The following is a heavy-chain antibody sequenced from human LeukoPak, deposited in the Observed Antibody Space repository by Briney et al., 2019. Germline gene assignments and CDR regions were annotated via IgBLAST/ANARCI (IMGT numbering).Heavy chain of an antibody. D-gene: IGHD6-13*01. CDR2: ISSSGSTI. CDR3: AKAGSDSSSWYRVLFYYYYYMDV. CDR1: GFTFSDYY. J-gene: IGHJ6*03. V-gene: IGHV3-11*01. Sequence: GGSLRLSCAASGFTFSDYYMSWIRQAPGKGLEWVSYISSSGSTIYYADSVKGRFTISRDNSKNTLYLQMNSLRAEDTAVYYCAKAGSDSSSWYRVLFYYYYYMDVWGKGTTVTVSS.